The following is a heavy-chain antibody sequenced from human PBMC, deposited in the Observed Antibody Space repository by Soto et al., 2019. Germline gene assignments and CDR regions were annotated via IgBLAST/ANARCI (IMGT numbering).Heavy chain of an antibody. CDR3: ARREYGMDV. J-gene: IGHJ6*02. Sequence: QVQLQESGPGLVKPSGTLSLTCVVSGGSIRSNHWWSWVRQTPGTGLEWIGEIFHIWHTNYNPSLKGRVTISLDQFKNQFSLKMTSMTAADTAVFYCARREYGMDVWGQGTTVTVSS. V-gene: IGHV4-4*02. CDR1: GGSIRSNHW. CDR2: IFHIWHT.